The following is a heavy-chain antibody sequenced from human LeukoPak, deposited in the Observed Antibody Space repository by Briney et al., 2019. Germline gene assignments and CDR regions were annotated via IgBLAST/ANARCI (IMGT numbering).Heavy chain of an antibody. CDR1: GFTFSSYG. J-gene: IGHJ3*02. CDR3: ANLYFDSPDAFDI. D-gene: IGHD3-9*01. V-gene: IGHV3-23*01. CDR2: ISGSGGST. Sequence: GGTLRLSCAASGFTFSSYGMSWVRQAPGKGLEWVSAISGSGGSTYYADSVKGRFTISRDSSKNTLYLQMNSLRAEDTAVYYCANLYFDSPDAFDIWGQGTMVTVSS.